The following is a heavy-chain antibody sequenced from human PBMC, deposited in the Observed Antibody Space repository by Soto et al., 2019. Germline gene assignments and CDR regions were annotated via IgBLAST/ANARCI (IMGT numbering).Heavy chain of an antibody. V-gene: IGHV4-34*01. J-gene: IGHJ4*02. CDR2: INDSGST. D-gene: IGHD3-22*01. CDR3: ARGSHKLHSYDSSGFYNHVDY. CDR1: GGSCSDYS. Sequence: SETLSLTCAVYGGSCSDYSWTWIRQPPGKGLEWIGEINDSGSTNYTPSLERRVTISRDTSKNRFSLKLSSVTAADTAVYYCARGSHKLHSYDSSGFYNHVDYWGQGSLVTVSS.